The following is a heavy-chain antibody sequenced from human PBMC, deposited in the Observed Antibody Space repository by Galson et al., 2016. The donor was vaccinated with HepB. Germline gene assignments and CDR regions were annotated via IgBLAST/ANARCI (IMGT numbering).Heavy chain of an antibody. J-gene: IGHJ6*02. Sequence: SLRLSCAASGFTFSRYVMYWVRQAPGKGLDYVSAISSNGGTTYYADSVKGRFTISRDNSKNTLYLPMSSLRAEDTAVYYCVKRYTKYAYYYYGMDVWGQGTTVTVSS. CDR2: ISSNGGTT. V-gene: IGHV3-64D*06. CDR1: GFTFSRYV. D-gene: IGHD1-1*01. CDR3: VKRYTKYAYYYYGMDV.